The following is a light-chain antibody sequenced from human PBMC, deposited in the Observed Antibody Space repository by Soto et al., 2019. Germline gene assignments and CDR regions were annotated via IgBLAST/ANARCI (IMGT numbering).Light chain of an antibody. CDR2: EVS. CDR1: SSDVGGYNY. V-gene: IGLV2-14*01. CDR3: SSHTSSTTLV. Sequence: QSVLTQPASVSGSPGQSITMSCTGTSSDVGGYNYVSWYQQHPGKAPKVMIYEVSNRPSGVSNRFSGSKSGNTASLTISGLQADDEADYYCSSHTSSTTLVFGGGTKLTVL. J-gene: IGLJ3*02.